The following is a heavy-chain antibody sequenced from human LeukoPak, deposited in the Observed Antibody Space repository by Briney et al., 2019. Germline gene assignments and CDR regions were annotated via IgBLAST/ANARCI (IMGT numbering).Heavy chain of an antibody. Sequence: SETLSLTCTVSGGSISSYYWSWIRQPPGKGLEWIGYIYYSGSTNYNPSLKSRVTISVDTSKNQFSLKLSSVTAADTAVYYCARSDSGYDLPDYWGQGTLVTVSS. J-gene: IGHJ4*02. D-gene: IGHD5-12*01. CDR3: ARSDSGYDLPDY. CDR2: IYYSGST. V-gene: IGHV4-59*01. CDR1: GGSISSYY.